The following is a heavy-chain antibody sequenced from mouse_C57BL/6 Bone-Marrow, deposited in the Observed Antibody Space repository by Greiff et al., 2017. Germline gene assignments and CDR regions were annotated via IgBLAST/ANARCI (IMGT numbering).Heavy chain of an antibody. Sequence: VQLQQSGPELVKPGASVKISCKASGYSFTGYYMNWVKQSPEKSLEWIGEINPSTGGTTYNQKFKAKATLTVDKSSSTAYMQLKSLPSEDSAVYYCATPYFDYWGQDTTLTVSS. CDR1: GYSFTGYY. J-gene: IGHJ2*01. V-gene: IGHV1-42*01. CDR3: ATPYFDY. CDR2: INPSTGGT.